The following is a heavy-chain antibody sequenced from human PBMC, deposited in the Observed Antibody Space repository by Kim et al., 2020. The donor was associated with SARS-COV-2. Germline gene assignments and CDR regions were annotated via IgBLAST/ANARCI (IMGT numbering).Heavy chain of an antibody. J-gene: IGHJ5*02. V-gene: IGHV4-4*02. Sequence: SETLSLTCAVSGGSISSNNWWSWVRQSPGKGLEWIGEIYHSGSTNYNPSLKSRVTISVDKSKNHFSLRLSSVTAADTAIYYCTRDATTIYSGLWFDPWGQGTLVTVSS. D-gene: IGHD3-10*01. CDR1: GGSISSNNW. CDR3: TRDATTIYSGLWFDP. CDR2: IYHSGST.